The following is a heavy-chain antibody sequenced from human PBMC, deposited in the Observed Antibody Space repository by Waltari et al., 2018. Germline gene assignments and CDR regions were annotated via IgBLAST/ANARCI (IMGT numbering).Heavy chain of an antibody. D-gene: IGHD3-22*01. CDR1: GFTFSSYA. Sequence: EVQLLESGGGLVQPGGSLRLSCAASGFTFSSYAMSWVRQAPGKGLEWVSAISGSGGRTYYADSGKGRLTSSRDNSKNTLYLKMNSLRAEDTAVYYCAKGGVYYDSSGHYFDYWGQGTLVTVSS. V-gene: IGHV3-23*01. CDR2: ISGSGGRT. J-gene: IGHJ4*02. CDR3: AKGGVYYDSSGHYFDY.